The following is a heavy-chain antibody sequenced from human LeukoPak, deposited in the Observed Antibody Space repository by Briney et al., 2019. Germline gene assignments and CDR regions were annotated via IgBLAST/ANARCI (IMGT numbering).Heavy chain of an antibody. CDR2: MNPNRGNT. CDR1: GYTFTSYV. CDR3: ARGPSSSIGDY. J-gene: IGHJ4*02. Sequence: ASVKVSCKASGYTFTSYVINWVGQATGKGLEWMGWMNPNRGNTGYAQKCQGRGTMTRNTSISTAYMELSSLRSEDTAVYYCARGPSSSIGDYWGQGTLVTVSS. V-gene: IGHV1-8*02. D-gene: IGHD6-6*01.